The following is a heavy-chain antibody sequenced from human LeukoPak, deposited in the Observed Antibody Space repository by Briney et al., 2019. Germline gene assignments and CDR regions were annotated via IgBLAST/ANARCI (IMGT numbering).Heavy chain of an antibody. D-gene: IGHD5-12*01. CDR1: GESFSGYH. CDR3: ARAPGTVAIDY. CDR2: INHSGST. Sequence: PSETLSLTCAVYGESFSGYHWTWIRQPPGKGLEWIGEINHSGSTNYNPSPKSRVTISVDTSKNQFFLKVRSLTAADTAVYYCARAPGTVAIDYWGQGTLVTVSS. V-gene: IGHV4-34*01. J-gene: IGHJ4*02.